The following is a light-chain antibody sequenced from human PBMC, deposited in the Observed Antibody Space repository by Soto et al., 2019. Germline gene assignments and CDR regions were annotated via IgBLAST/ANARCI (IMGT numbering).Light chain of an antibody. CDR3: QQLFSFPPT. V-gene: IGKV1-9*01. CDR1: QGISNY. Sequence: DIQLTQSPSFLSASVGDRVTITCRASQGISNYLAWYQQKPGKAPNLLIYVASTLQSGVPSRFGGSGSGTEFTLTISSLQPEDLATYYCQQLFSFPPTFGQGTRLEIK. CDR2: VAS. J-gene: IGKJ5*01.